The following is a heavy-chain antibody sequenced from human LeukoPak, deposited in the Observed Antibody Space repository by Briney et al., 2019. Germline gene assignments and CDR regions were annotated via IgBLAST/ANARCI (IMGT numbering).Heavy chain of an antibody. Sequence: GSLRLSCTVSGFTVSSNSMSWIRQPPGKGLEWIGEINHSGSTNYNPSLKSRVTISVDTSKNQFSLKLSSVTAADTAVYYCARSWAAYYYDSSGDYFDYWGQGTLVTVSS. D-gene: IGHD3-22*01. V-gene: IGHV4-34*01. CDR3: ARSWAAYYYDSSGDYFDY. CDR1: GFTVSSNS. J-gene: IGHJ4*02. CDR2: INHSGST.